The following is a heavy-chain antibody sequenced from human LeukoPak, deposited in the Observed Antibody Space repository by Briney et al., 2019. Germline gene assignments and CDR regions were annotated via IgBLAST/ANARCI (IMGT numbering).Heavy chain of an antibody. CDR1: GFTFSEDA. J-gene: IGHJ4*02. CDR3: VRENSGSLTGHFDN. CDR2: ISHDGSDK. D-gene: IGHD1-26*01. V-gene: IGHV3-30-3*01. Sequence: GGSLSLSCAAPGFTFSEDAMHWVRQAPGKGLEWVAVISHDGSDKHYAASVKGRFTISRDNSKNTLNLQMNSLRPEDTAVYYCVRENSGSLTGHFDNWGQGTLVTVSS.